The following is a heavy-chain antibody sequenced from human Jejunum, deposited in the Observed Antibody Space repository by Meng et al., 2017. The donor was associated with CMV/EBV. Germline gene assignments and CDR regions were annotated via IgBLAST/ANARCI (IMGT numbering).Heavy chain of an antibody. Sequence: SGFTFSIHWMSWVRQPPGKGLEWVAKTNEDGSDKYYVDSVKGRFTIFRDNAKNSVYLQMNSLRAEDTAVYYCASTGPLYGLYFCYWGQGTLVTVSS. D-gene: IGHD2-8*01. J-gene: IGHJ4*02. CDR3: ASTGPLYGLYFCY. CDR2: TNEDGSDK. CDR1: GFTFSIHW. V-gene: IGHV3-7*01.